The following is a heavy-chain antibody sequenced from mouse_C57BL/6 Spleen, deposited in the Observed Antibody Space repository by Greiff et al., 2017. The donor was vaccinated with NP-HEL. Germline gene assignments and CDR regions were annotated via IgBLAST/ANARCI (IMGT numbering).Heavy chain of an antibody. V-gene: IGHV3-1*01. D-gene: IGHD1-1*01. CDR3: ARGNDYYGSSPLAMDY. Sequence: EVQLQESGPGMVKPSQSLSLTCTVTGYSITSGYDWHWIRHFPGNKLEWMGYISYSGSTNYNPSLKSRISITHDTSKNHFFLKLNSVTTEDTATYYCARGNDYYGSSPLAMDYWGQGTSVTVSS. CDR2: ISYSGST. J-gene: IGHJ4*01. CDR1: GYSITSGYD.